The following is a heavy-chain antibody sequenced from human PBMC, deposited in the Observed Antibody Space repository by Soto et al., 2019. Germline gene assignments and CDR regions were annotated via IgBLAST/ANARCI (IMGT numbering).Heavy chain of an antibody. V-gene: IGHV4-4*02. D-gene: IGHD6-19*01. J-gene: IGHJ4*02. CDR2: IYHSGST. CDR1: GGSISSTSW. Sequence: QVQLQESGPGLVKPSGTLSLTCTVSGGSISSTSWWTWVRQPPGKGLGWIGEIYHSGSTNYNPSLKSRVTMSVAKSKNQFSLKLTSVTAADTAVYYCARGMYGSGWHHDYWGQGTLVTVSS. CDR3: ARGMYGSGWHHDY.